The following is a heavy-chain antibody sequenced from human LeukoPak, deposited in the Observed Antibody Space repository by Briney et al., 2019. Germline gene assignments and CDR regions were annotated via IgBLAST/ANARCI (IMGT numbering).Heavy chain of an antibody. CDR2: IIPILGIA. CDR3: ARAGLYSGSYFVY. CDR1: GGTFSIYT. V-gene: IGHV1-69*02. Sequence: SVKLSCKASGGTFSIYTISWVRQAPGQGLEWMGRIIPILGIANYAQKFQGRVTITADKSTSTAYMALSSLRSEDTVVYYCARAGLYSGSYFVYWGQGTKVSVSS. J-gene: IGHJ4*02. D-gene: IGHD1-26*01.